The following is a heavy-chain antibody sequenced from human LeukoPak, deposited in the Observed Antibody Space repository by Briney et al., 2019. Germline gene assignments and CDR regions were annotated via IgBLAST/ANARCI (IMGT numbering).Heavy chain of an antibody. CDR3: ARDISYYYDSSGYRDAFDI. V-gene: IGHV3-30*03. J-gene: IGHJ3*02. D-gene: IGHD3-22*01. CDR1: GFTFSSYG. CDR2: ISYDGSNK. Sequence: GGSLRLSCAASGFTFSSYGMHWVRQAPGKGLEWVAVISYDGSNKYYADSVKGRFTISRDNSKNTLYLQMNSLRAEDTAVYYCARDISYYYDSSGYRDAFDIWGQGTMVTVSS.